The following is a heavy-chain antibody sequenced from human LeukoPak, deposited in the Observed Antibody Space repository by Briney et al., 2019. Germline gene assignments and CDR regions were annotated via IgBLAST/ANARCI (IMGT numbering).Heavy chain of an antibody. J-gene: IGHJ4*02. V-gene: IGHV3-7*01. CDR3: SSWSSCSGGTCQFNY. CDR2: IKQDGSEK. D-gene: IGHD2-15*01. Sequence: PGGSLRLSCAGSGFTFSNSWMSWFRQAPGKGLEGVAHIKQDGSEKYYVDSVKGRFTISRDNAKNSLYLQMDSLRAEDTAVYYCSSWSSCSGGTCQFNYWGQGTLVTVSS. CDR1: GFTFSNSW.